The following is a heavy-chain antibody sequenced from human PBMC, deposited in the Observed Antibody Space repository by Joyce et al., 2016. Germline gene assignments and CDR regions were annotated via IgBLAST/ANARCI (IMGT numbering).Heavy chain of an antibody. CDR2: INPEDSDA. CDR3: ARSAVRGTLSPFFDY. V-gene: IGHV5-51*01. CDR1: GYSFTSYW. D-gene: IGHD3-16*01. Sequence: EVQLVQSGGEVKKPGESLKISCKGVGYSFTSYWLGWVRQMPGKGLEWMGIINPEDSDARYSPSFQGQVTISVDRSIKTAHLRWGSLRASDTAIYYCARSAVRGTLSPFFDYWGQGSLVTVSS. J-gene: IGHJ4*02.